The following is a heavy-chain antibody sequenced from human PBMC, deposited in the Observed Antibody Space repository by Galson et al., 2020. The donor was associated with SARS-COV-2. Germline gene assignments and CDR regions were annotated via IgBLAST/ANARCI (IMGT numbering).Heavy chain of an antibody. V-gene: IGHV3-48*02. J-gene: IGHJ3*02. CDR3: AREPRYFDWLGVHAFDI. CDR2: ISSSSSTI. D-gene: IGHD3-9*01. Sequence: LSLTCAASGFTFSSYSMNWVRQAPGKGLEWVSYISSSSSTIYYADSVKGRFTISRDNAKNSLYLQMNSLRDEDTAVYYCAREPRYFDWLGVHAFDIWGQGTMVTVSS. CDR1: GFTFSSYS.